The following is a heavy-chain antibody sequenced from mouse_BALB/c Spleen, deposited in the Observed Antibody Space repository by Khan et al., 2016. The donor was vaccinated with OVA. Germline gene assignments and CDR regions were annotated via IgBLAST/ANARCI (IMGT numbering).Heavy chain of an antibody. CDR2: ISGDSSTI. J-gene: IGHJ2*03. Sequence: EVELVESGGGLVQPGGSRKLSCATSGFTFSSYGIHWVRQAPEKGLEWVAYISGDSSTIYYADTVKGRFTISRDHPKNTLFLRMTSLRSEDTAMYYCATSYFYGYYFDYWGQGTSLTVSS. D-gene: IGHD1-1*01. CDR3: ATSYFYGYYFDY. V-gene: IGHV5-17*02. CDR1: GFTFSSYG.